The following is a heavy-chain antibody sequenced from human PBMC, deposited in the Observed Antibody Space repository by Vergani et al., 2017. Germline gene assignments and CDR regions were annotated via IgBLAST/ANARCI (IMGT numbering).Heavy chain of an antibody. D-gene: IGHD5-12*01. CDR2: IIPNSGGT. CDR1: GYTFTGYY. CDR3: ARVEGYSGYFRTAPVSPLGQEKEDV. Sequence: QVQLVQSGAEVKKPGASVKVSCKASGYTFTGYYMHWVRQAPGQGLEWMGWIIPNSGGTNYAQKFQGRVTMTRDTSISTAYMERSRLRSDDTAVYDCARVEGYSGYFRTAPVSPLGQEKEDVWGKGTTVTVSS. J-gene: IGHJ6*04. V-gene: IGHV1-2*02.